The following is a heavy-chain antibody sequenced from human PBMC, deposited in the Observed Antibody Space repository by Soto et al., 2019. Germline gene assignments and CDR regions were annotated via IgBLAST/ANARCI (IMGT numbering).Heavy chain of an antibody. J-gene: IGHJ4*02. V-gene: IGHV3-30-3*01. Sequence: QVQLVESGGGVVQPGRSLRLSCAASGFTFSSYAMHWVRQAPGKGLEWVAVISYDGSNKYYADSVKGRFTLSRDNSKNTMYLQRNSLRAEDTAVYYCARDLFGYSSEDEYWGQGTLVTVSS. D-gene: IGHD6-19*01. CDR3: ARDLFGYSSEDEY. CDR2: ISYDGSNK. CDR1: GFTFSSYA.